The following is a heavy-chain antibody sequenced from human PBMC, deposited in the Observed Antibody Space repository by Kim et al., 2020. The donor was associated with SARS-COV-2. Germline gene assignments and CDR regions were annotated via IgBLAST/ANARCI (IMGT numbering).Heavy chain of an antibody. CDR3: ARAGSGSYSYGMAV. CDR2: ISGGGSKE. CDR1: GFTFSSYA. V-gene: IGHV3-23*01. D-gene: IGHD1-26*01. J-gene: IGHJ6*02. Sequence: GGSLRLSCAASGFTFSSYAMSWVRQAPGKGLEWVSAISGGGSKEYYAASVKGRFTISRDNSKNTLYLQMNSLRAEDTAVYYCARAGSGSYSYGMAVWGQGTTVTVSS.